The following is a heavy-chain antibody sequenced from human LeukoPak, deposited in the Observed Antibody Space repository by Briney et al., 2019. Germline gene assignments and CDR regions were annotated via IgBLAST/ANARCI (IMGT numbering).Heavy chain of an antibody. CDR2: ISGSGGST. Sequence: GGSLRLSCAASGFTFSSYSMNWVRQAPGKGLEWVSAISGSGGSTYYADSVKGRFTISRDNSKNTLYLQMNSLRAEDTAVYYCAKPQSSSYDYWGQGTLVTVSS. CDR1: GFTFSSYS. V-gene: IGHV3-23*01. CDR3: AKPQSSSYDY. D-gene: IGHD6-13*01. J-gene: IGHJ4*02.